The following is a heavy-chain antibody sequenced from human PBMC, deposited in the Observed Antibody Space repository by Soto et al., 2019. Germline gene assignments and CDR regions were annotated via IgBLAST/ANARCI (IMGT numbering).Heavy chain of an antibody. D-gene: IGHD4-4*01. J-gene: IGHJ6*02. CDR1: GGTFSSYA. CDR2: IIPIFGTA. Sequence: SVKVSCKASGGTFSSYAISWVRQAPGQGLEWMGGIIPIFGTANYAQKFQGRVTITADKSTSTAYMELSSLRSEDTAVYYCARDVAVTQSYYYGMDFWGQGTTVTVSS. V-gene: IGHV1-69*06. CDR3: ARDVAVTQSYYYGMDF.